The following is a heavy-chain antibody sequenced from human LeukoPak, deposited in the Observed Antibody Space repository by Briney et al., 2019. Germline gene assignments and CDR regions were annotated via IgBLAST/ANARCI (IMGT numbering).Heavy chain of an antibody. J-gene: IGHJ3*02. V-gene: IGHV4-34*01. Sequence: SETLSLTCAVYGGSFSGYYWSWIRQPPGKGLEWIGEINHSGSTNYNPSLKSRVTISVDTSKNQFSLKLSSVTAADTAVYYCARAGLPIIAFDIWGQGTMVTVSS. CDR2: INHSGST. CDR3: ARAGLPIIAFDI. CDR1: GGSFSGYY. D-gene: IGHD3-10*01.